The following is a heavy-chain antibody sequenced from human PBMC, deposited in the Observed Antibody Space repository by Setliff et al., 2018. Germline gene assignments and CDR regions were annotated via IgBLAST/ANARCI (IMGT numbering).Heavy chain of an antibody. CDR3: ARYSAAIRYYFDY. CDR2: IYTSGST. Sequence: SETLSLTCTVSGGSISSGSYYWSWIRQPAGKGLEWIGHIYTSGSTNYNPPLKSRVTISVDTSKNQFSLKLSSVTAADTAVYYCARYSAAIRYYFDYWGQGTLVTAPQ. D-gene: IGHD6-13*01. J-gene: IGHJ4*02. V-gene: IGHV4-61*09. CDR1: GGSISSGSYY.